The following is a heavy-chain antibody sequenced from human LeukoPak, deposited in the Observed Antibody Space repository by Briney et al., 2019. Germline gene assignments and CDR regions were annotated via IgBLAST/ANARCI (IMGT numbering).Heavy chain of an antibody. V-gene: IGHV3-66*02. CDR3: ARWGTVSYFDY. Sequence: GGSLRLSCAASGFTVSSNYMSWVRQAPGKGLEWVSVIYSGGSTYYADSVKGRFPISRDNSKNTLYLQMNSLRAEDTAVYYCARWGTVSYFDYWGQGTLVTVSS. CDR1: GFTVSSNY. J-gene: IGHJ4*02. D-gene: IGHD4-17*01. CDR2: IYSGGST.